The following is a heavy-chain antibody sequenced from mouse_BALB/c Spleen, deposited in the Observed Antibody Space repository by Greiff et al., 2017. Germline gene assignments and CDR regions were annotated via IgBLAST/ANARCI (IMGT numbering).Heavy chain of an antibody. Sequence: QVQLQQSGAELAKPGASVKMSCKASGYTFTSYWMHWVKQRPGQGLEWIGYINPSTGYTEYNQKFKDKATLTADKSSSPAYMQLSSLTSEDSAVYYCARGTGTGYYAMDYWGQGTSVTVSS. CDR1: GYTFTSYW. D-gene: IGHD4-1*01. J-gene: IGHJ4*01. CDR3: ARGTGTGYYAMDY. CDR2: INPSTGYT. V-gene: IGHV1-7*01.